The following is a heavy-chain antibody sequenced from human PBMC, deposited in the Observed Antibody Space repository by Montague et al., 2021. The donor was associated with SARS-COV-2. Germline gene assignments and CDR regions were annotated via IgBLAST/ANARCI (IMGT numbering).Heavy chain of an antibody. V-gene: IGHV4-61*02. J-gene: IGHJ4*02. D-gene: IGHD3-3*01. CDR3: VGDAYDPVDGH. Sequence: TLSLTCTVSGGAISDGNYYWSWVRPPAGQGLEWIVRIYVTGNSKSNPSLKSRVTMSIDTAKHPFYLNLTSVTAADTAVYYCVGDAYDPVDGHWGQGTLVTVSS. CDR2: IYVTGNS. CDR1: GGAISDGNYY.